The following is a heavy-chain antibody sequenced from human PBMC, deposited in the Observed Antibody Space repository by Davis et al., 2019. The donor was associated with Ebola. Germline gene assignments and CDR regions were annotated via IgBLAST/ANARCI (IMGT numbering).Heavy chain of an antibody. CDR1: GGSISSYY. V-gene: IGHV4-59*06. D-gene: IGHD1-14*01. CDR2: IYYSGST. CDR3: AAQRRLPTGLDY. J-gene: IGHJ4*02. Sequence: PSETLSLTCTVSGGSISSYYWSWIRQPPGKGLEWIGYIYYSGSTYYNPSLKSRVTISVDTSKNQFSLKLSSVTAADTAVYYCAAQRRLPTGLDYWGQGTLVTVSS.